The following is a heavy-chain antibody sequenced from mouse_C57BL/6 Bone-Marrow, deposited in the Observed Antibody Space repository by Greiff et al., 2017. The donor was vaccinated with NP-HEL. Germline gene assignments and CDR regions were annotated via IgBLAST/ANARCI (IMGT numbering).Heavy chain of an antibody. Sequence: QVQLQQSGPELVKPGASVKISCKASGYAFSSSWMNWVKQRPGKGLEWIGRIYPGDGDTNYNGKFKGKATLTADKSSSTAYTQLSSLTSEDSAVYFCARSPRAWFAYWGQGTLVTVSA. CDR2: IYPGDGDT. J-gene: IGHJ3*01. CDR3: ARSPRAWFAY. CDR1: GYAFSSSW. V-gene: IGHV1-82*01.